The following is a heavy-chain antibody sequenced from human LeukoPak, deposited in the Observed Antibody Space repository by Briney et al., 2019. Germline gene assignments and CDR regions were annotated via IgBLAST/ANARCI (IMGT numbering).Heavy chain of an antibody. V-gene: IGHV1-2*02. D-gene: IGHD3-10*01. CDR3: ARAYRRITMVRGVMWSY. CDR1: GYTFTGYY. Sequence: GASVKVSCKASGYTFTGYYMHWVRQAPGQGLEWMGWINPNSGGTNYAQKFQGRVTMTRDTSISTAYMELSRLRSDDTAVYYCARAYRRITMVRGVMWSYWGLGTLVTVSS. CDR2: INPNSGGT. J-gene: IGHJ4*02.